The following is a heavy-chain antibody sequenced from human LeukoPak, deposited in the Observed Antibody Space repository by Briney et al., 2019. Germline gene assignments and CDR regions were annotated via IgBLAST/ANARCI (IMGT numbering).Heavy chain of an antibody. CDR2: ISYDGSTK. Sequence: AGRSLRLSCAASGFTFSSYGIHWVRQAPGKGLEWVAFISYDGSTKYYADSVEGRFTISRDNSKNTLYVQMNSLRAEDTAVYYCAKDERCRRSDFHGGFDYWGQGALVTVSS. D-gene: IGHD2-21*02. CDR1: GFTFSSYG. V-gene: IGHV3-30*18. CDR3: AKDERCRRSDFHGGFDY. J-gene: IGHJ4*02.